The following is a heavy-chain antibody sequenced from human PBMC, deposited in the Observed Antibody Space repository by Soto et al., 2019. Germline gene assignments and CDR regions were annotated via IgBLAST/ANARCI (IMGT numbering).Heavy chain of an antibody. D-gene: IGHD3-10*01. CDR1: GGTFSSYA. CDR3: ARAWFGELSGYYYYGMDV. Sequence: SVKVSCKASGGTFSSYATSWLRQAPGQGLEWMGGIIPIFGTANYAQKFQGRVTITADESTSTAYMELSSLRPEDTAVYYCARAWFGELSGYYYYGMDVWGQGTTVTVSS. J-gene: IGHJ6*02. V-gene: IGHV1-69*13. CDR2: IIPIFGTA.